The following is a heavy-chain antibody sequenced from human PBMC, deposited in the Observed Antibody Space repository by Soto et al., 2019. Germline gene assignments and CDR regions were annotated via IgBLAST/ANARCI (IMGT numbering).Heavy chain of an antibody. CDR2: ISSNGGST. CDR1: GFTFRSYA. Sequence: PGGSLRLSCSASGFTFRSYAMHWVRQAPGKGLEYVSAISSNGGSTYYADSVKGRFTISRDNSKNTLYLQMSSLRAEDTAVYYCVKAPNYYDSSGYYYEVPDYWGQGTLVTVSS. J-gene: IGHJ4*02. D-gene: IGHD3-22*01. V-gene: IGHV3-64D*06. CDR3: VKAPNYYDSSGYYYEVPDY.